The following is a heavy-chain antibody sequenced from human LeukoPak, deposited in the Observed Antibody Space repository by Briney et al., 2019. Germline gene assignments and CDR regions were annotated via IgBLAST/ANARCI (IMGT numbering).Heavy chain of an antibody. V-gene: IGHV3-23*01. CDR1: GFTFSSYA. CDR2: ISGSGGNT. D-gene: IGHD2-15*01. J-gene: IGHJ4*02. Sequence: GGSLRLSCAASGFTFSSYAMSWVRQAPGKGLYWVSGISGSGGNTYYADSVKGRFTISRDNSKNTLYLQMNSLRAEDTALYYCAKGPGGSRYYFDYWGQGTLVTVSS. CDR3: AKGPGGSRYYFDY.